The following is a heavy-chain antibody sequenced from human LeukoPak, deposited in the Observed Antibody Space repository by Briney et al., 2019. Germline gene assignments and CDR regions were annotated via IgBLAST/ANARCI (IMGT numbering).Heavy chain of an antibody. V-gene: IGHV1-2*02. J-gene: IGHJ4*02. CDR3: ATAVLYGGNDFDY. CDR2: INPNSGVT. CDR1: GYTFTGYY. D-gene: IGHD5-12*01. Sequence: ASVKVSCKASGYTFTGYYMHWVRQAPGQRLEWMGWINPNSGVTKFSQRFQGRVTMPRDTSTSTAYLDLSSLRSDDTAVYYCATAVLYGGNDFDYWGQGTLVTVSS.